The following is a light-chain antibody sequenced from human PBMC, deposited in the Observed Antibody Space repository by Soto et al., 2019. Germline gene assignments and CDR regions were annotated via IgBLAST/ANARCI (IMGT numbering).Light chain of an antibody. Sequence: QSVLTQPPSVSAAPGQKVTISCSGSSSNIGNNYVSWYQQLPGTAPKLLLYDDNQRPSGIPDRFSGSKSGTSATLGITGLQTGDEADYYCGTWDSSLSAVIFGGGTKVTVL. V-gene: IGLV1-51*02. CDR3: GTWDSSLSAVI. J-gene: IGLJ2*01. CDR2: DDN. CDR1: SSNIGNNY.